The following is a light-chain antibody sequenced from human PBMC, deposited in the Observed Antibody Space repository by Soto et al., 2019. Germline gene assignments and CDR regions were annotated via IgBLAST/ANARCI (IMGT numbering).Light chain of an antibody. CDR2: KDS. V-gene: IGLV3-25*02. CDR3: QSADSSGTYLYV. CDR1: ALPKQY. J-gene: IGLJ1*01. Sequence: SSELTQPPSVSVSPGQTARITCSGDALPKQYAYWYQQKPGQAPVLVIYKDSERHSGIPERFSGSSSGTTVTLTISGVQAEDEADYYCQSADSSGTYLYVFGTGTKVTVL.